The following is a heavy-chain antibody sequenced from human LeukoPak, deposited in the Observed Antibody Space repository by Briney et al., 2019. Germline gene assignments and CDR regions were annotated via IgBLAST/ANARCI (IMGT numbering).Heavy chain of an antibody. J-gene: IGHJ4*02. CDR3: ARDTAMGPFDY. Sequence: ASVKVSCKASGYAFTGYGISWVRQAPGQGLEWMGWISAYSGNTNYAQKLQGRITMTTDTSTSTAYMELRSLRSDDTAVYYCARDTAMGPFDYWGQGTLVTVSS. D-gene: IGHD5-18*01. V-gene: IGHV1-18*01. CDR1: GYAFTGYG. CDR2: ISAYSGNT.